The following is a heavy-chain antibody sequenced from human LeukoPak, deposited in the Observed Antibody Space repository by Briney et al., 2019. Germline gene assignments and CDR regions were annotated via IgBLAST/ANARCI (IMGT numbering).Heavy chain of an antibody. Sequence: ASVKVSCKASGYTFTGYYMHWVRQATGQGLEWMGWMNPNNGNTGYAQKFQGRVTMTRNTSISTAYMELSSLRSEDTAVYYCARKAGWYSAFDIWGQGTMVTVSS. CDR3: ARKAGWYSAFDI. V-gene: IGHV1-8*02. CDR1: GYTFTGYY. D-gene: IGHD6-19*01. CDR2: MNPNNGNT. J-gene: IGHJ3*02.